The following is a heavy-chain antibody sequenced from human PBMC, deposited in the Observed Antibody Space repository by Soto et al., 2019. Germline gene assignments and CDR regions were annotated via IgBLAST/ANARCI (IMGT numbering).Heavy chain of an antibody. CDR3: ELQGSDPAETYGMDV. Sequence: GCLLLPCPASGSTFSSYGMHWVRQAPGKGLEWVAVISYDGSNKYYADSVKGRFTISRDNSKNTLYLQMNSLRAEDTAVYYCELQGSDPAETYGMDVWGQGTKVTVYS. V-gene: IGHV3-30*03. D-gene: IGHD3-10*01. CDR2: ISYDGSNK. CDR1: GSTFSSYG. J-gene: IGHJ6*02.